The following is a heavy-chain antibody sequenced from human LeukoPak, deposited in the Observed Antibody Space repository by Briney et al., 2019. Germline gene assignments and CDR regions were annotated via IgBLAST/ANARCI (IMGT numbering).Heavy chain of an antibody. V-gene: IGHV3-21*01. Sequence: GGSLRLSCAASGFTFTIYSLNWVRQAPGKGLEWVASISSSSSYINYADSVKGRFIISRGNANNSLYLQMNSLRAEDTAVYYCARDLYGDYLFDDWGQGTLVIVSS. CDR2: ISSSSSYI. CDR1: GFTFTIYS. CDR3: ARDLYGDYLFDD. D-gene: IGHD4-17*01. J-gene: IGHJ4*02.